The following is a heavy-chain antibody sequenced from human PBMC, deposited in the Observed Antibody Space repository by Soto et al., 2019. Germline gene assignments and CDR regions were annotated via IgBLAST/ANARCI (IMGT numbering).Heavy chain of an antibody. V-gene: IGHV3-23*01. Sequence: EVQLLESGGGLVQPGGSLRLSCAASGFTFSSYAMSWVRQAPGKGLEWVSAITGSGDSTYYADSVKGRFTVSRDNSKNTLYLQMNSLRAEDTAVYYCAKVFVFTIREGFDYWGLGILVTVSS. D-gene: IGHD3-3*01. CDR1: GFTFSSYA. J-gene: IGHJ4*02. CDR3: AKVFVFTIREGFDY. CDR2: ITGSGDST.